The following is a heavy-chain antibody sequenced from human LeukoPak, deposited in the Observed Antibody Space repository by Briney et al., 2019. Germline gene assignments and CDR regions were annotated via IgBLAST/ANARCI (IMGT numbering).Heavy chain of an antibody. CDR3: AKNIGGLDY. CDR2: ITSSSSYI. Sequence: GGSLRLSCAASGFTFSSYNMNWVRQAPGKGLEWVSSITSSSSYIYYADSVKGRFTISRDNSKNTLYLQMNSLRGEDTAVYYCAKNIGGLDYWGQGTLVTVSS. CDR1: GFTFSSYN. J-gene: IGHJ4*02. V-gene: IGHV3-21*04. D-gene: IGHD3-10*01.